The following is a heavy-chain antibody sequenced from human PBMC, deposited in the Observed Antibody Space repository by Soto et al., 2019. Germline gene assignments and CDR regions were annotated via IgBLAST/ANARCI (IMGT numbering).Heavy chain of an antibody. J-gene: IGHJ4*02. CDR2: ISPYKGNT. CDR1: GYTFSSIG. CDR3: ARDLDASGSYYTDY. V-gene: IGHV1-18*01. D-gene: IGHD3-10*01. Sequence: QVQLVQSGAEVKKPGASVKVSCKASGYTFSSIGISWVRQAPGQGLEWMGWISPYKGNTHYAQGLKGRVTMTKDPSKSTAYMELRSLRSDDTAVYYCARDLDASGSYYTDYWGQGTLVTVSS.